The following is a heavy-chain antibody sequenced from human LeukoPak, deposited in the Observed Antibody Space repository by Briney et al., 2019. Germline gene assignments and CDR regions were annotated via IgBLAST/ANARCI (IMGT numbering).Heavy chain of an antibody. CDR1: GYTFINYG. D-gene: IGHD6-13*01. CDR3: ASPGSSWSDAFDI. CDR2: ISAYNGIT. V-gene: IGHV1-18*01. Sequence: GASVKVSCKASGYTFINYGIIWVRQAPGQGLEWMGWISAYNGITNYAQKFQGRVTMTTDTSTTTAYMELRSLRSDDTAVYYCASPGSSWSDAFDIWGQGTMVTVSS. J-gene: IGHJ3*02.